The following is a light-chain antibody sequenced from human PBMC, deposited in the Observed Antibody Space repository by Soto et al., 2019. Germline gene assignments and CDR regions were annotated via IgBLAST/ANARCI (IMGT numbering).Light chain of an antibody. Sequence: EIVLTQSPGTLSLSPGERATLSCRASQSVSSSYLAWYQQKPGQAPRLIIYDASNRETGIPARFSGSGSEAEFALTISTLQSEDFAVYYCQQYSVWPLTFGGGTKV. CDR2: DAS. J-gene: IGKJ4*01. CDR3: QQYSVWPLT. V-gene: IGKV3-20*01. CDR1: QSVSSSY.